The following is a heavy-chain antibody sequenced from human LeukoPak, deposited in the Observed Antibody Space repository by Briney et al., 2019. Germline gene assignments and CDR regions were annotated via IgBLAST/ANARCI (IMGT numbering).Heavy chain of an antibody. CDR2: ISYDGSNK. J-gene: IGHJ4*02. CDR3: AREVVVPAASIDY. Sequence: PGGSLRLSCAASGFTFSSYWMHWVRQAPGKGLEWVAVISYDGSNKYYADSVKGRFTISRDNSKNTLYLQMNSLRAEDTAVYYCAREVVVPAASIDYWGQGTLVTVSS. D-gene: IGHD2-2*01. CDR1: GFTFSSYW. V-gene: IGHV3-30-3*01.